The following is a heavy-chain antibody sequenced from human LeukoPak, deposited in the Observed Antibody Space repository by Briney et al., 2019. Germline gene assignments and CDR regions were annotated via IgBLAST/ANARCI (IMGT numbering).Heavy chain of an antibody. D-gene: IGHD2-21*02. CDR3: ARAFGIVVVTAIDYYGMDV. CDR1: GYTFTSYD. Sequence: GASVKVSCKASGYTFTSYDINWVRQATGQGLEWMGWMNPNSGNTGYAQKFQGRVTMTRNTSISTAYMELSSLRSEDTAVYYCARAFGIVVVTAIDYYGMDVWGQGTTVTVSS. J-gene: IGHJ6*02. CDR2: MNPNSGNT. V-gene: IGHV1-8*01.